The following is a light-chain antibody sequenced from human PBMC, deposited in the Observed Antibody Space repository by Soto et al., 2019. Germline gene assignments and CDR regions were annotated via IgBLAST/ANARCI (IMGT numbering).Light chain of an antibody. CDR1: QSVSSY. CDR3: QQYGSSPRT. Sequence: EIVMTQSPATLSVSPGERATLSCRASQSVSSYLAWYQQKPGQAPRLLIYDASTRATGIPGRFSGSGSGTDFTLTISRLEPEDFAVYYCQQYGSSPRTFGQGTKVDIK. CDR2: DAS. J-gene: IGKJ1*01. V-gene: IGKV3-20*01.